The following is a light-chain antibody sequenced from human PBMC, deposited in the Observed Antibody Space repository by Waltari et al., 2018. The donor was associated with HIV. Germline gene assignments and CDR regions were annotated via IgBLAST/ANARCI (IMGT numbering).Light chain of an antibody. V-gene: IGLV2-14*01. Sequence: QSALTQPASVSGSPGQSITFSCTGTSSDVGGYNYVSWYQQHPGKAPKLMIYEVSNRPPGVSNRFSGSKSGNTASLTISGLQAEDEADYYCSSYTSSSTPVFGGGTKLTVL. CDR2: EVS. CDR3: SSYTSSSTPV. J-gene: IGLJ2*01. CDR1: SSDVGGYNY.